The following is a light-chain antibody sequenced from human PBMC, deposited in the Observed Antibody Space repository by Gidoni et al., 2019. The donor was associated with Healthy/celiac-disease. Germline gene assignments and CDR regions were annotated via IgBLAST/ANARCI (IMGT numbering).Light chain of an antibody. V-gene: IGKV1-39*01. CDR1: QSISSY. CDR3: QQRYGTPSYT. Sequence: EIQMNPSPAPLSDSVGDRVNITGRASQSISSYFNWYQQKPGKAPKLLIYAASGFQGRGPSSCSGCGSGTDVSLTISSLQPEDFATYSCQQRYGTPSYTFGPGTKLEIK. J-gene: IGKJ2*01. CDR2: AAS.